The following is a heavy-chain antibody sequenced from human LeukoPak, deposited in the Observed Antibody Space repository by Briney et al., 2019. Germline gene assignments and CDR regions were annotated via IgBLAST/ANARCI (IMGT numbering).Heavy chain of an antibody. CDR2: INPNNGGT. V-gene: IGHV1-2*02. CDR1: GYIFTDYY. CDR3: AREGAPAADTNWFDP. Sequence: GASVKVSCKTSGYIFTDYYMHWVRQAPGQGLEWMGWINPNNGGTNYAQKFQGRVTMTRDTSISTAYMELSRLRSDDTAVYYCAREGAPAADTNWFDPWGQGTLVTVSS. D-gene: IGHD6-13*01. J-gene: IGHJ5*02.